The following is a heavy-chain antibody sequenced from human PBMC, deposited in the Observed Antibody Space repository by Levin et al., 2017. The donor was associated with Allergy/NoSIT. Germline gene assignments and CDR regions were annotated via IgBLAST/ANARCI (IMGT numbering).Heavy chain of an antibody. Sequence: GGSLRLSCKASGYTFTSYDINWVRQATGQGLEWMGRMNPNSGNTGYAQKFQGRVTMTRNTSISTAYMELSSLRSEDTAVYYCASIAVAGNGYYWGQGTLVTVSS. CDR1: GYTFTSYD. D-gene: IGHD6-19*01. CDR3: ASIAVAGNGYY. V-gene: IGHV1-8*01. J-gene: IGHJ4*02. CDR2: MNPNSGNT.